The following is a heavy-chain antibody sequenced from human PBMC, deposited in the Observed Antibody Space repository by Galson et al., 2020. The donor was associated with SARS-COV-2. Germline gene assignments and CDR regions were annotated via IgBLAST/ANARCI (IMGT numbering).Heavy chain of an antibody. V-gene: IGHV4-61*01. Sequence: PSETLSLTCSVSGVSVISGTNFWSWIRQPPGKGLEWIGDIHYSGSTNYSPSLKSRVTISVDTSKNQFSLKMNSVTAADTAVYFCARNLNWSENWFDPWGQGTLVTVSS. CDR1: GVSVISGTNF. CDR2: IHYSGST. J-gene: IGHJ5*02. CDR3: ARNLNWSENWFDP. D-gene: IGHD1-20*01.